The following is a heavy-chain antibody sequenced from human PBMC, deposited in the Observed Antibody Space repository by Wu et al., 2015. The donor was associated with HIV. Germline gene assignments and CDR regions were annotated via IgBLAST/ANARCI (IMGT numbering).Heavy chain of an antibody. CDR3: ARDHRDCSDTSCYN. D-gene: IGHD2-2*01. CDR2: QPNIGDT. Sequence: WMGVDQPNIGDTKYAQKFQGRVTMTRDTSINTAYMEVSSLRSDDTAVYYCARDHRDCSDTSCYNWGQGTLVTVSS. J-gene: IGHJ4*02. V-gene: IGHV1-2*02.